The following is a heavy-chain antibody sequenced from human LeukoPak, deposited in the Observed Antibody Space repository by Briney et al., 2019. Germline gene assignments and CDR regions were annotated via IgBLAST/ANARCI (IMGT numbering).Heavy chain of an antibody. CDR1: GFTFSDYY. Sequence: GGSLRLSCAASGFTFSDYYMSWIRQAPGRGLEWVSYISSSGSTIYYADSVKGRFTISRDNAKNSLYLQMNSLRAEDTAVYYCAKSGSGIVVVTATPWGQGTLVTVSS. D-gene: IGHD2-21*02. CDR2: ISSSGSTI. J-gene: IGHJ5*02. V-gene: IGHV3-11*01. CDR3: AKSGSGIVVVTATP.